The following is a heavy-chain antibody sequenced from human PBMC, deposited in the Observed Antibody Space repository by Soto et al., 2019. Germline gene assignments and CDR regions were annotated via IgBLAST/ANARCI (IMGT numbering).Heavy chain of an antibody. CDR2: IKSKTAGGTT. D-gene: IGHD4-17*01. CDR1: GFTFSNAW. V-gene: IGHV3-15*07. J-gene: IGHJ4*02. Sequence: GGSLRLPCAASGFTFSNAWMSWVRQAPGKGLEWVGRIKSKTAGGTTDYAAPVKGRFTISRDDSKNTLYLQMNSLKTEDTAVYYCTTDHQPLDYGDFPFPDYWGQGTLVTVSS. CDR3: TTDHQPLDYGDFPFPDY.